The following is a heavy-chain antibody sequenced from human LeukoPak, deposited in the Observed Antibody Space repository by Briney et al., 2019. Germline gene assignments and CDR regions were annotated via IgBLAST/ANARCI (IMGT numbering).Heavy chain of an antibody. CDR1: GGSISSSSYY. CDR3: ARRGERCSGGSCYVTSDAFDI. D-gene: IGHD2-15*01. V-gene: IGHV4-39*01. Sequence: SETLSLTCTVSGGSISSSSYYWGWIRQPPGKGLEWLATIYYSGTTYYNPSLKSRVTISVDTSKNQFSLNLSSVTAADTALYYCARRGERCSGGSCYVTSDAFDIWGQGTMVTVSS. CDR2: IYYSGTT. J-gene: IGHJ3*02.